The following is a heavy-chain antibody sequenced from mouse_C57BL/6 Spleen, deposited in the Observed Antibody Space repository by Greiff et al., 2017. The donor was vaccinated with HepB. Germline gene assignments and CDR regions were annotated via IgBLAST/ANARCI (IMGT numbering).Heavy chain of an antibody. V-gene: IGHV1-61*01. Sequence: VQLQQPGAELVRPGSSVKLSCKASGYTFTSYWMDWVKQRPGQGLEWIGNIYPSDSETHYNQKFKAKATLTVDKSSSTAYMQLSSLTSEDSAVYYCARGGYYGSSYWYFDVWGTGTTVTVSS. CDR2: IYPSDSET. J-gene: IGHJ1*03. CDR1: GYTFTSYW. CDR3: ARGGYYGSSYWYFDV. D-gene: IGHD1-1*01.